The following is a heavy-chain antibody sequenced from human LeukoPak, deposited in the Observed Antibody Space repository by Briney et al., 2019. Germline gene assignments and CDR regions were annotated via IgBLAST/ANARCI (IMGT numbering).Heavy chain of an antibody. V-gene: IGHV3-53*01. D-gene: IGHD6-13*01. J-gene: IGHJ4*02. CDR1: GFTVTGNY. CDR2: IYSDGAT. CDR3: ARGIAAVLTY. Sequence: GGSLRLSCAASGFTVTGNYMSWVRQAPGKGLECVSIIYSDGATDYADSVKGRFTISRDKSKTTLYLQMNSLRVEDTAVYYCARGIAAVLTYWGQGALVTVSS.